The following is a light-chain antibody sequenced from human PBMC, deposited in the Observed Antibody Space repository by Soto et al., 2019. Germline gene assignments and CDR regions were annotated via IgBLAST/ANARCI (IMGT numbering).Light chain of an antibody. V-gene: IGLV2-14*01. CDR3: SSYTSSSTRMV. Sequence: QSVLTQPASVSGSPGQSITISCTGTSSDVGGYNYVSWYQQHPGEAPKLMIYDVSNRPSGVSNRFSGSKSGNTASLTISGLQAEDEADYYCSSYTSSSTRMVFGGGTKLTVL. J-gene: IGLJ2*01. CDR1: SSDVGGYNY. CDR2: DVS.